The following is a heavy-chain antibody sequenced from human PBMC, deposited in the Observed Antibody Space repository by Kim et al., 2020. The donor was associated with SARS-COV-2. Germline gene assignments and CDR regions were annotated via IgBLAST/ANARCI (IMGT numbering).Heavy chain of an antibody. CDR1: GGTFSSYA. D-gene: IGHD5-12*01. V-gene: IGHV1-69*13. CDR3: ARVEEMATIGNWFDP. CDR2: IIPIFGTA. Sequence: SVKVSCKASGGTFSSYAISWVRQAPGQGLEWMGGIIPIFGTANYAQKFQGRVTITADESTSTAYMELSSLRSEDTAVYYCARVEEMATIGNWFDPWGQGTLVTVSS. J-gene: IGHJ5*02.